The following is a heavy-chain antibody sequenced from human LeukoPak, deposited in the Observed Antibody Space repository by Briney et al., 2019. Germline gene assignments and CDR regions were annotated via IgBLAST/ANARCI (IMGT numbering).Heavy chain of an antibody. V-gene: IGHV1-18*01. J-gene: IGHJ4*02. D-gene: IGHD4-23*01. CDR1: GYTFTRYG. CDR2: INTYNDNA. Sequence: ASVKVSCKASGYTFTRYGIGWVRQAPGQGLEWMGRINTYNDNANYAQRFQGRLTMTTDTSTSTAYLELRSLRSDDTAVYYCARDDHGGNTGLFDYWGQGTLVTVSS. CDR3: ARDDHGGNTGLFDY.